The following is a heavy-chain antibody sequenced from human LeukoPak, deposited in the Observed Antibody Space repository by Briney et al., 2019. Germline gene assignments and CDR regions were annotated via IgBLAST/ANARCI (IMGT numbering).Heavy chain of an antibody. CDR1: GYTLTGYY. Sequence: ASVNDSCKASGYTLTGYYMHWGPHAPRQGLDWMGWINPNSGGTSYAQKFQGRVTVTRDTSISTAYMELTSLTSDDTAVYYCATVGAAGSWGQGTLVTVSS. D-gene: IGHD2-15*01. CDR2: INPNSGGT. J-gene: IGHJ5*02. V-gene: IGHV1-2*02. CDR3: ATVGAAGS.